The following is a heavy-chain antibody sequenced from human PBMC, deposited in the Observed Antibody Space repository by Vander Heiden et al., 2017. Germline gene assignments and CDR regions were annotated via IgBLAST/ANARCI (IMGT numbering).Heavy chain of an antibody. CDR3: ARLEAYGGGLDF. CDR1: GCTISGNSYY. Sequence: QLQLQESGPGLLKPSETLSLTCTVSGCTISGNSYYWGWIRQPPGKGLEWIGKIYSSGKTYYNPSLESRLNISVDTSKNHFSLRLSSLSAADTAVYYCARLEAYGGGLDFWGQGILVTVSS. V-gene: IGHV4-39*02. CDR2: IYSSGKT. J-gene: IGHJ4*01. D-gene: IGHD2-21*01.